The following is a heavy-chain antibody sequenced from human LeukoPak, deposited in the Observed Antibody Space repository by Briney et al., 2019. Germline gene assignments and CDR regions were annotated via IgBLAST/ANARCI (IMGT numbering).Heavy chain of an antibody. Sequence: SETLSLTCAVYGGSFSGYYWSWIRQPPGKGLEWSGEINHSGTTNYNPSLKSRVTISVETSKNQFSLRVSSVAAADTAVYYCASGYGGAYLDAFDIWGQGTMVTVSS. CDR3: ASGYGGAYLDAFDI. CDR2: INHSGTT. CDR1: GGSFSGYY. J-gene: IGHJ3*02. V-gene: IGHV4-34*01. D-gene: IGHD4-23*01.